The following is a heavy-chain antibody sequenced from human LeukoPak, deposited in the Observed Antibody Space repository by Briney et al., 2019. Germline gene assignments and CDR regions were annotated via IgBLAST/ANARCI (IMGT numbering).Heavy chain of an antibody. D-gene: IGHD1-26*01. CDR1: VGSISSFD. CDR2: IYYSGST. V-gene: IGHV4-59*01. CDR3: ARDRDIGTYYYYYGMDV. J-gene: IGHJ6*02. Sequence: SENLSLTCAVSVGSISSFDWSWIRQPPGKGLEWIVYIYYSGSTNYNPSLKSRLTISVDTSKNQFSLKLSSVTAADTAVYYCARDRDIGTYYYYYGMDVWGQGTTVTVSS.